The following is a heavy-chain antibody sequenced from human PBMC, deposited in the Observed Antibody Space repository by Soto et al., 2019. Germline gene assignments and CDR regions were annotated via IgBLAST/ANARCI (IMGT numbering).Heavy chain of an antibody. Sequence: QITLKESGPTLVRPAQTLTLTCDFSGFSLSTYHMGVAWIRQPPGKALEWLALIYWYDDKRYSPSMKDTIAITKDTSSNQVVLTITNIDPGDSATYVCGHAGDYDLLTVDHWAPATLVTVYS. J-gene: IGHJ4*02. D-gene: IGHD4-17*01. CDR2: IYWYDDK. V-gene: IGHV2-5*01. CDR3: GHAGDYDLLTVDH. CDR1: GFSLSTYHMG.